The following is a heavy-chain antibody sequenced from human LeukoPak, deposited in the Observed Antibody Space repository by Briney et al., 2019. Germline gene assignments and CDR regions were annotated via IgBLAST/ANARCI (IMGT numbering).Heavy chain of an antibody. J-gene: IGHJ6*04. V-gene: IGHV3-74*01. D-gene: IGHD3-10*02. CDR3: AELGITMIGGV. CDR2: INGDGSST. Sequence: QAGGSLRLSCAASGFTFSSYWMLWVRQAPGKGLVCVSRINGDGSSTHYADSVKGRFTISRDNAKNTLFLQMNSLRAEDTAVYYWAELGITMIGGVWGKGTTVTISS. CDR1: GFTFSSYW.